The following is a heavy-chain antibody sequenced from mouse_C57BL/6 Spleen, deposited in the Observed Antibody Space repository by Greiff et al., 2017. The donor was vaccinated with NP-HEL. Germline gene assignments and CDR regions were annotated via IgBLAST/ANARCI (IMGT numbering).Heavy chain of an antibody. D-gene: IGHD3-2*02. J-gene: IGHJ2*01. CDR2: IRNKANGYTT. CDR3: ARYWPAQATFDY. Sequence: DVKLVESGGGLVQPGGSLSLSCAASGFTFTDYYMSWVRQPPGKALEWLGFIRNKANGYTTEYSASVKGRFTISRDNSQSILYVQMKALRAEDSATYYCARYWPAQATFDYWGQGTTLTVSS. CDR1: GFTFTDYY. V-gene: IGHV7-3*01.